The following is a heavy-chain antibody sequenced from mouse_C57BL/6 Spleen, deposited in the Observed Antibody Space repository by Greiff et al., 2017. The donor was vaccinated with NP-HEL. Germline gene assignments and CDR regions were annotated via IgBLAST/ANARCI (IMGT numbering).Heavy chain of an antibody. Sequence: EVQLVESGGGLVQPGEALKLSCKSNQYEFPSHDMSWVRKTPEKRLELVAAINSDGGSTYYPDTMERRFIISRDNTKKTLYLQMSSLRSEDTALYYCARHVGPYGKGYFDVWGTGTTVTVSS. V-gene: IGHV5-2*01. CDR2: INSDGGST. J-gene: IGHJ1*03. CDR3: ARHVGPYGKGYFDV. D-gene: IGHD2-10*02. CDR1: QYEFPSHD.